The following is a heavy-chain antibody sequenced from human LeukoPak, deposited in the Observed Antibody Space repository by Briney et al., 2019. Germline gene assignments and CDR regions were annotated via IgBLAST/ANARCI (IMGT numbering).Heavy chain of an antibody. V-gene: IGHV3-43*01. CDR3: AKGDYYDGGRYYYGGVFDY. J-gene: IGHJ4*02. D-gene: IGHD3-22*01. Sequence: GGSLRLSCAASGFTFDDYTMHWVRQAPGKGLEWVSLISWVGDMTYYADSVKGRVTISRDNSKNSLYLEMHRLRAEDTALYYCAKGDYYDGGRYYYGGVFDYGGQGTLVTVSS. CDR2: ISWVGDMT. CDR1: GFTFDDYT.